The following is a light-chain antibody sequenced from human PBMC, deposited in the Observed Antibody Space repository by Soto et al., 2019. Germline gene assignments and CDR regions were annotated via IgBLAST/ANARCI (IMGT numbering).Light chain of an antibody. CDR1: NSDVGGYTY. CDR3: TSYTSSSTPYV. Sequence: QSVLTQPASVSGSPGQSITISCAGTNSDVGGYTYVSWYQQHPGKAPKLMIYDVSNRPSGVSNRFSGSKSGNTASLTISGLQAEDEADYYCTSYTSSSTPYVFGGGTKVTVL. CDR2: DVS. V-gene: IGLV2-14*01. J-gene: IGLJ1*01.